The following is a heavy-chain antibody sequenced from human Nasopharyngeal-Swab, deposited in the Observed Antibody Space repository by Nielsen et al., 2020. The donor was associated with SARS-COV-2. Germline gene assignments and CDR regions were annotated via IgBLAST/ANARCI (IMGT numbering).Heavy chain of an antibody. J-gene: IGHJ6*03. CDR1: GWSFSSYY. CDR2: INHSGST. D-gene: IGHD2-2*01. CDR3: ARGLSGIVPAPILGMGPYYSYYYMDV. Sequence: SETLPLTCVVYGWSFSSYYWGWIRQPPGKGLEWLAEINHSGSTNYNPSLRSRVTISVDTSKNQFSLRLTSVTAADTAVYYCARGLSGIVPAPILGMGPYYSYYYMDVWGKGTTVTVSS. V-gene: IGHV4-34*01.